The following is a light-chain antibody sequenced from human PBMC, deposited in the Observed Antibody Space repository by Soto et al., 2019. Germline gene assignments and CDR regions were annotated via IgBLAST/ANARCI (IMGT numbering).Light chain of an antibody. J-gene: IGKJ2*01. CDR2: GAS. CDR3: QQYNKWPPFT. Sequence: EIVMTQSPATLSVSPGERVTLSCRASQSVDSNLAWYQQKPGQAPRLLMYGASTRAAGIPARFSGSGSGTEFTFTISSLQSEDFAVYYCQQYNKWPPFTFGQGTKLEIK. V-gene: IGKV3-15*01. CDR1: QSVDSN.